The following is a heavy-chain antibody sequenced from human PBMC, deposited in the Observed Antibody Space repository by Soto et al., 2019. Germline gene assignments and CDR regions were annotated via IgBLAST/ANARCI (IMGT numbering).Heavy chain of an antibody. Sequence: SETLSLTCTVSGGSINTFYWSWVRQPAGKGLEWIGRIFSSGSTSFNPSLESRVAMSVDTSKNHFSLNLSSVTAADMAVYYCAREGSYSAYNFAHGIQLWSFNFWGQGALVTVSS. D-gene: IGHD5-12*01. CDR1: GGSINTFY. V-gene: IGHV4-4*07. CDR3: AREGSYSAYNFAHGIQLWSFNF. J-gene: IGHJ4*02. CDR2: IFSSGST.